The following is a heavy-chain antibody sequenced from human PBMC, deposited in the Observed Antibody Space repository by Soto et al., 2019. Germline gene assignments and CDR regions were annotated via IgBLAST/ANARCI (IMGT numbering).Heavy chain of an antibody. D-gene: IGHD1-1*01. Sequence: KGLEWIGYIYYSGSTNYNPSLKSRVTISVDTSKNPFSLKLSSVTAADTAVYYCARLFFFKQKTAYDMFD. CDR3: ARLFFFKQKTAYDMFD. CDR2: IYYSGST. J-gene: IGHJ2*01. V-gene: IGHV4-59*08.